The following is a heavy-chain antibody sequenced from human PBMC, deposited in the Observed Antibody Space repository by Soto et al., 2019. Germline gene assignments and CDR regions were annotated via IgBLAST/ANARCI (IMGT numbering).Heavy chain of an antibody. V-gene: IGHV3-64*01. CDR3: ARDHGQQLVLYYFDY. CDR2: ISSNGGST. Sequence: GGSLRLSCAASGFTFSSYAMHWVRQAPGKGLEYVSAISSNGGSTYYTNSVKGRFTISRDNSKNTLYLQMGSLRAEDMAVYYCARDHGQQLVLYYFDYWGQGTLGTSPQ. J-gene: IGHJ4*02. CDR1: GFTFSSYA. D-gene: IGHD6-13*01.